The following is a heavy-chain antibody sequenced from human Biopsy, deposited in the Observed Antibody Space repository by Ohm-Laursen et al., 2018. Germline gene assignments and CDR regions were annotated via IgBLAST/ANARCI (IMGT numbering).Heavy chain of an antibody. CDR3: AKGQDLRGGAEYFQH. V-gene: IGHV1-2*02. D-gene: IGHD2-15*01. Sequence: ASVKVSCKASGYTFTGQYLHWVRQVPGQGLEWMGWINPHSGTTKFAQDFQGRVAMTRDTSITTAYMELRRLRSDDTAVYYCAKGQDLRGGAEYFQHWGQGALVTASS. CDR1: GYTFTGQY. J-gene: IGHJ1*01. CDR2: INPHSGTT.